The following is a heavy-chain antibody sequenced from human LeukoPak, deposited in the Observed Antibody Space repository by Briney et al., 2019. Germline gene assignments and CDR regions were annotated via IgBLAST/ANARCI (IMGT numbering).Heavy chain of an antibody. Sequence: SETLSLTCTVSGGSISSYYWNWIRQPPGKGLEWSGYIYYSGSTNYNPSLKSRVTISVDTSNNQFSLKLNSVTAADTAVYYCARVRDYYMDVWGKGTTVTVSS. V-gene: IGHV4-59*01. J-gene: IGHJ6*03. CDR1: GGSISSYY. CDR2: IYYSGST. CDR3: ARVRDYYMDV.